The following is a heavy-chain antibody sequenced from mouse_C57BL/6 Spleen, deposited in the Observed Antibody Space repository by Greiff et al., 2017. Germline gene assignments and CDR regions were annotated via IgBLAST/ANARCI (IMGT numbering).Heavy chain of an antibody. CDR1: GYTFTSYW. Sequence: QVQLQQPGAELVKPGASVKMSCKASGYTFTSYWLTWVKQRPGQGLEWIGDIYPGSGSTNYNEKFKSKATLTVDTSSSTAYMQHSSLTSEDSAVYYCARRSRNYDAMDYWGQGTSVTVSS. J-gene: IGHJ4*01. CDR3: ARRSRNYDAMDY. CDR2: IYPGSGST. V-gene: IGHV1-55*01. D-gene: IGHD2-1*01.